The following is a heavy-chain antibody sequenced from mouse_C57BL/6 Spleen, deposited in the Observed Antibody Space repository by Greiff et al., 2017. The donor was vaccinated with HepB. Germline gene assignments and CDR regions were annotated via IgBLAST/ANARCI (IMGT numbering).Heavy chain of an antibody. CDR2: IYPGGGYT. CDR1: GYTFTNYW. D-gene: IGHD1-1*01. J-gene: IGHJ1*03. Sequence: QVQLQQSGAELVRPGTSVKMSCKASGYTFTNYWIGWAKQRPGHGLEWIGDIYPGGGYTNYNEKFKGKATLTADKSSSTAYMQFSSLTSEDSAIYYCAREGLTTVVATDWYFDVWGTGTTVTVSS. CDR3: AREGLTTVVATDWYFDV. V-gene: IGHV1-63*01.